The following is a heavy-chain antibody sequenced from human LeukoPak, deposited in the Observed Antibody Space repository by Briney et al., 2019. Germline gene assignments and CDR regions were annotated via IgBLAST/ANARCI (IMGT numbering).Heavy chain of an antibody. Sequence: ASVKVSCKASGYTFTSYGISWVRQAPGQGLEWMGWISAYNGNTNYAQKLQGRVTMTTDTSTSTAYMELRSLRSDDTAVYYCARDLPVTLVRERFDYWGQGTPVTVSS. CDR2: ISAYNGNT. V-gene: IGHV1-18*04. D-gene: IGHD1-1*01. J-gene: IGHJ4*02. CDR3: ARDLPVTLVRERFDY. CDR1: GYTFTSYG.